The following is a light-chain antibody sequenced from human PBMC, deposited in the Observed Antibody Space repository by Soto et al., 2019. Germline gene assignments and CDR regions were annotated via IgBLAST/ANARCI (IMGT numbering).Light chain of an antibody. CDR1: QNIGNY. CDR2: SVS. J-gene: IGKJ1*01. V-gene: IGKV1-39*01. Sequence: DIQMTQSPSSLSASVGDRVTITCRASQNIGNYLHWYQQQPGKAPKLLLYSVSTLQTGVPSRFIGSGSGTDFTLTISSLQPADFSSFYCHHSYNSPTWTFGQGTKVEIK. CDR3: HHSYNSPTWT.